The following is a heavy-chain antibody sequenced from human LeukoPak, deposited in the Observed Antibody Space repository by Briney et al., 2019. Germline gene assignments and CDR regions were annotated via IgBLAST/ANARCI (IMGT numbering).Heavy chain of an antibody. CDR1: GFTFSDYY. CDR3: ARDPYYYDSSGYPPGH. Sequence: GGSLRLSCAASGFTFSDYYMSWIRQAPGKGLEWVSYISSSGSTIYYADSVKGRFTISRDNAKNSLYLQMNSLRAEDTAVYYCARDPYYYDSSGYPPGHWGQGTLVTVSS. J-gene: IGHJ4*02. D-gene: IGHD3-22*01. CDR2: ISSSGSTI. V-gene: IGHV3-11*01.